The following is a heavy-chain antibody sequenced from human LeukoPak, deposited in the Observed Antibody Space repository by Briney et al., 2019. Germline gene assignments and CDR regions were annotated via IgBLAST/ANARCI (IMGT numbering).Heavy chain of an antibody. D-gene: IGHD2-2*01. CDR1: GGSISSSSYY. J-gene: IGHJ4*02. Sequence: PSETLSLTCTVSGGSISSSSYYWGWIRQPPGKGLEWIGSIYYSGSTYYNPSLKSRVTISVDTSKNQFSLKLSSVTAADTAVYYCARQRKYSDWGPAAPDYWGQGTLVTVSS. CDR3: ARQRKYSDWGPAAPDY. V-gene: IGHV4-39*01. CDR2: IYYSGST.